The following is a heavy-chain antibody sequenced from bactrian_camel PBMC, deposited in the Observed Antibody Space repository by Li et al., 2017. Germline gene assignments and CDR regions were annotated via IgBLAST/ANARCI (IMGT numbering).Heavy chain of an antibody. CDR2: IYIDGDTI. Sequence: HVQLVESGGGSVQPGGSLRLSCAASEFPISDDCMGWFRQAPGKEREGVASIYIDGDTIWYADSVHGRVTISQDTGKNTVHMQMNSLKSVNTAMYYCAIWPHRMSVGGTQEGPCSVIRGTDTYAHWGQGTQVTVS. D-gene: IGHD5*01. V-gene: IGHV3S1*01. CDR1: EFPISDDC. CDR3: AIWPHRMSVGGTQEGPCSVIRGTDTYAH. J-gene: IGHJ4*01.